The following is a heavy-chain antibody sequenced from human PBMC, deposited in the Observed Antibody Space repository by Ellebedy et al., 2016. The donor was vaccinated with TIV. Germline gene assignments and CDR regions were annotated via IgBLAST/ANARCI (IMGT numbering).Heavy chain of an antibody. Sequence: MPSETLSLTCTVSGASIYSSSYYWGRLRQPPGKGLEWIGSIYHTGSTYYNPSLRSRLTISADTSKNQFSLKLSSVTAADTAVYYCGRLKGDTTVTKGPVDYWGQGTLVTVSS. CDR3: GRLKGDTTVTKGPVDY. V-gene: IGHV4-39*01. D-gene: IGHD4-17*01. J-gene: IGHJ4*02. CDR2: IYHTGST. CDR1: GASIYSSSYY.